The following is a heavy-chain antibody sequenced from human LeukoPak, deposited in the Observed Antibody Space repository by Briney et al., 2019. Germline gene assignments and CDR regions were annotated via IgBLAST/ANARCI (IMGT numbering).Heavy chain of an antibody. D-gene: IGHD3-22*01. J-gene: IGHJ3*02. CDR3: THYYDSSGYSGAFDI. Sequence: GRPLRLSCAASGFTFSTYALHWVRQASGKGLEWVGRIIRRTKSYATAYAESVKGRFTISRDDSKNTAYLQMNSLKTEDTAVYYCTHYYDSSGYSGAFDIWGKGTMVSVS. CDR2: IIRRTKSYAT. V-gene: IGHV3-73*01. CDR1: GFTFSTYA.